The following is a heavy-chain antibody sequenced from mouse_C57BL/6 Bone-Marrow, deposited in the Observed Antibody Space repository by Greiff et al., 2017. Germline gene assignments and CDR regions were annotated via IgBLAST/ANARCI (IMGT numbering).Heavy chain of an antibody. V-gene: IGHV1-81*01. CDR3: ARGDDYDVDWYFDV. CDR1: GYTFTSYG. CDR2: IYPRSGNT. Sequence: QVQLQQSGAELARPGASVKLSCKASGYTFTSYGISWVKQRTGQGLEWIGEIYPRSGNTYYNEKFKGKATLTADKSSSTAYMELRSLTSEDSAVYFGARGDDYDVDWYFDVWGTGTTVTVSS. J-gene: IGHJ1*03. D-gene: IGHD2-4*01.